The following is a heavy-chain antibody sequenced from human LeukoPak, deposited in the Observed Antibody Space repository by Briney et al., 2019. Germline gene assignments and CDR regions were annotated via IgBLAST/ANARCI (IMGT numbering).Heavy chain of an antibody. D-gene: IGHD3-22*01. CDR1: GFTFSSYS. CDR2: ISSSSSYI. J-gene: IGHJ3*02. V-gene: IGHV3-21*01. Sequence: PGGSLRLSCAAPGFTFSSYSMNWVRQAPGKGLEWVSSISSSSSYIYYADSVKGRFTISRDNAKNSLYLQMNSLRAEDTAVYYCARGYYDSSGYYYGDAFDIWGRGTMVTVSS. CDR3: ARGYYDSSGYYYGDAFDI.